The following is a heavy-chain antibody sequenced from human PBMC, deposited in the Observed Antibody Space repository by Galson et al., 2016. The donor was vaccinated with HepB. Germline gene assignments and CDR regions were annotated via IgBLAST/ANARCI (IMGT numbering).Heavy chain of an antibody. D-gene: IGHD4-17*01. CDR2: TSVNSGNT. Sequence: SVKVSCKASGYTFTSYDINWVRQATGQGLEWMGWTSVNSGNTGYAQKFQGRVTMTRNTPISTAYMELSSLRSEDTAVYYCVRGRYGDYDGGFDYWGQGTLVTVSS. CDR1: GYTFTSYD. V-gene: IGHV1-8*01. CDR3: VRGRYGDYDGGFDY. J-gene: IGHJ4*02.